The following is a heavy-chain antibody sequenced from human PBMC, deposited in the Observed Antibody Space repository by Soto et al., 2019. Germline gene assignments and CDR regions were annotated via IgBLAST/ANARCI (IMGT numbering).Heavy chain of an antibody. J-gene: IGHJ4*02. V-gene: IGHV1-18*04. CDR3: GREFYSSGWAPLDY. Sequence: QVQLVQSGAEVKKPGASVKVSFRASGYTFTSYGISWVRQAPGQGLEWMGWISAYNGNTNYAQKLQGRLTMTTDTSTSTAYMELGSLRSVDTAVYCCGREFYSSGWAPLDYWGQGTLVTVSS. D-gene: IGHD6-19*01. CDR2: ISAYNGNT. CDR1: GYTFTSYG.